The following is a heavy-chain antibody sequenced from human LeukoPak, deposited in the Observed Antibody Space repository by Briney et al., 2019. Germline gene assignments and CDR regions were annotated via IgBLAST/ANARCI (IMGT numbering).Heavy chain of an antibody. Sequence: GASVKVSCKASGYTFTSYYMHWVRQAPGQGLEWMGTINPSGGGTKIAPKFQGRVTMTSDSSINTAYMELTRLRSDDTAVYFCARDPNYDENTNTWGQGTLVTVSS. D-gene: IGHD4-17*01. J-gene: IGHJ4*02. CDR3: ARDPNYDENTNT. CDR2: INPSGGGT. V-gene: IGHV1-2*02. CDR1: GYTFTSYY.